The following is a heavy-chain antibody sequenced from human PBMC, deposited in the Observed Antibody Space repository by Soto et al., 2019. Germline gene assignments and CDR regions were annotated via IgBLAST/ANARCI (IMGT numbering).Heavy chain of an antibody. J-gene: IGHJ6*01. Sequence: SVKVPCKASGGSFRSYAISWVRQAPGQGLEWVGGIIPISGTTKDSQNFQGRVTLTADRSTGTGYMELSTLRSEETAMYYCARVDYHGSGGLLRPTFQNYKSCAMDVWGQG. CDR3: ARVDYHGSGGLLRPTFQNYKSCAMDV. CDR2: IIPISGTT. V-gene: IGHV1-69*06. D-gene: IGHD3-10*01. CDR1: GGSFRSYA.